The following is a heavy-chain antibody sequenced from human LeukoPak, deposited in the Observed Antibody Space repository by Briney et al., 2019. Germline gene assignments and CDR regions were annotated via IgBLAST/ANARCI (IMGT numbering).Heavy chain of an antibody. CDR2: INPNSGGT. CDR1: GYTFTGYY. V-gene: IGHV1-2*02. CDR3: ARDPKGITIFGVTFDP. D-gene: IGHD3-3*01. Sequence: ASVKVSCKASGYTFTGYYMHWVRQAPGQGLEWMGWINPNSGGTNYAQKFQGRVTMTRDTSIGTAYMELSRLRSDDMAVYYCARDPKGITIFGVTFDPWGQGTLVTVSS. J-gene: IGHJ5*02.